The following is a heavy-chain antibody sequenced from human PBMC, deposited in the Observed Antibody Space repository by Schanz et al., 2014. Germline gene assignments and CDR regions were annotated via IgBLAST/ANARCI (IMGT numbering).Heavy chain of an antibody. CDR2: IGVDGTTT. Sequence: EVQLLESGGGLVQPGGSLRLSCLASGFAFSSYGMNWLRQAPGKGLEWVSVIGVDGTTTYYADSVKGRFTISRDNGKNSLSLQMNSLRVEDTAVYFCVSQTGSPNYWGEGTLVTVSS. CDR3: VSQTGSPNY. V-gene: IGHV3-23*01. J-gene: IGHJ4*02. D-gene: IGHD6-13*01. CDR1: GFAFSSYG.